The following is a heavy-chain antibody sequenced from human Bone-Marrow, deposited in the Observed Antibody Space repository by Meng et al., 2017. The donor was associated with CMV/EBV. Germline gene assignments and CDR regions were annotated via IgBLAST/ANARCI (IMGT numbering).Heavy chain of an antibody. CDR2: IIPIVGIV. Sequence: SVKVSCKASGGTFSTYSINWVRQAPGQGLEWMGRIIPIVGIVNYAQKFQGRVTITADKSTSTAYMELSRLRSDDTAVYYCARDAVVPAATKTNWFDPWGQGTLVTVSS. J-gene: IGHJ5*02. V-gene: IGHV1-69*04. D-gene: IGHD2-2*01. CDR1: GGTFSTYS. CDR3: ARDAVVPAATKTNWFDP.